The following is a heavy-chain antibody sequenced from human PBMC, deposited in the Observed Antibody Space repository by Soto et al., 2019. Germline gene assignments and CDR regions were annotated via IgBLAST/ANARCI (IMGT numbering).Heavy chain of an antibody. CDR1: GFTFSSYA. V-gene: IGHV3-30-3*01. CDR2: ISYDGSNK. D-gene: IGHD1-20*01. CDR3: ATLVLITGTFDY. J-gene: IGHJ4*02. Sequence: WSLRLSCAASGFTFSSYAMPWVRQAPGKGLEWVAVISYDGSNKYYADSVKGRFTISRDNSKNTLYLQMNSLRAEDTAVYYCATLVLITGTFDYWGQGTLVTVSS.